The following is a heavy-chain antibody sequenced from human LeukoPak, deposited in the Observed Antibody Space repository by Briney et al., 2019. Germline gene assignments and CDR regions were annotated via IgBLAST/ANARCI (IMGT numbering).Heavy chain of an antibody. CDR1: GFTFSNFW. V-gene: IGHV3-7*01. J-gene: IGHJ4*02. Sequence: PGGSLRLSCAASGFTFSNFWMSWVRQAPWKGLEWVANIRQDGNEKYYLDSVKGRFTISRDNAKNSLYLQMNSLRAEDTAVYYCANYYYDSTSYPYWGQGTLVTVSS. CDR2: IRQDGNEK. CDR3: ANYYYDSTSYPY. D-gene: IGHD3-22*01.